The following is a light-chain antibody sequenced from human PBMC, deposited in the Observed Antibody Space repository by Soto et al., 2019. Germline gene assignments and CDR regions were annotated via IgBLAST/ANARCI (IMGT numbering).Light chain of an antibody. CDR2: AAS. V-gene: IGKV3-15*01. CDR1: ESLSGN. J-gene: IGKJ5*01. CDR3: QQYEKWFHT. Sequence: EVVMTQSPATLSVSPGERATLSCRASESLSGNLAWYQQKPGQAPRLLIYAASTRATGIPARFSGSGYGTEFTLRISGLQSEDVGVYYCQQYEKWFHTFGQGTRLDIK.